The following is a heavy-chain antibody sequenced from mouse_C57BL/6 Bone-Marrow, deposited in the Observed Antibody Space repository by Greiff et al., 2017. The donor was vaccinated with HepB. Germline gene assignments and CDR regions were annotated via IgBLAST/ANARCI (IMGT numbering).Heavy chain of an antibody. CDR2: IYPRSGNT. D-gene: IGHD1-1*01. CDR3: ARRVVYWYFDV. CDR1: GYTFTSYG. Sequence: VQLQQSGAELARPGASVKLSCKASGYTFTSYGISWVKQRTGQGLEWIGEIYPRSGNTYYNEKFKGKATLTADKSYSTAYMELRSLTSEDSAVYFCARRVVYWYFDVWGTGTTVTVSS. J-gene: IGHJ1*03. V-gene: IGHV1-81*01.